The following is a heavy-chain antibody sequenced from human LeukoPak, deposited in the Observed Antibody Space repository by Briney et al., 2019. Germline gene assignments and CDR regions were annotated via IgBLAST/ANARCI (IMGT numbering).Heavy chain of an antibody. CDR3: ARSTPYYYYYMDV. J-gene: IGHJ6*03. CDR1: GYTFTSYD. D-gene: IGHD2-15*01. Sequence: GSSVKVSCKASGYTFTSYDINWVRQATGQGLEWMGWMNPNSGNTGYAQKFQARVTMTRNTSISTAYMELSSPRSEDTAVYYCARSTPYYYYYMDVWGKGTTVTVSS. CDR2: MNPNSGNT. V-gene: IGHV1-8*01.